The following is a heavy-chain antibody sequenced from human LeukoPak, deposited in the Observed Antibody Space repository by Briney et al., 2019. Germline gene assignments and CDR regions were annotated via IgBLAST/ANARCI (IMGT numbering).Heavy chain of an antibody. D-gene: IGHD2-15*01. CDR3: ARTEYCSAGRCYSDYFDS. CDR2: SRNKANSYTT. Sequence: PGGSLRLSCAASGFTFSDHYTDWVRQAPGKGLEWVGRSRNKANSYTTEYAASVKGRFTISRDESKTSLYLQMNSLKTEDTAVYYCARTEYCSAGRCYSDYFDSWGQGTLVTVSS. J-gene: IGHJ4*02. CDR1: GFTFSDHY. V-gene: IGHV3-72*01.